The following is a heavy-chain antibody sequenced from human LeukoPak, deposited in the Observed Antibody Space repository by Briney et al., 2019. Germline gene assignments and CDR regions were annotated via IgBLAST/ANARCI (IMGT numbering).Heavy chain of an antibody. V-gene: IGHV3-74*01. J-gene: IGHJ4*02. CDR1: GFTFSSYW. D-gene: IGHD5-18*01. Sequence: GGSLRLSCAASGFTFSSYWMHWVRRGPGKGLVWVSRINSDGSSTTYADSVKGRFTISRDNAKNTLYLQMNSLRAEDTAVYYCARGSYGYDYWGQGTLVTVSS. CDR3: ARGSYGYDY. CDR2: INSDGSST.